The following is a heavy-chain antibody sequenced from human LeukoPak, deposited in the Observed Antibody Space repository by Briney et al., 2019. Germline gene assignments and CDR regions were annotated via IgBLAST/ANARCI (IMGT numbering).Heavy chain of an antibody. D-gene: IGHD2-2*01. Sequence: GGSLRLSCAASGFTFDDYAMHWVRQAPGKDLEWVSGISWNSGSIGYADSVKGRFTISRDNAKNSLYLQMNSLRAEDTALYYCAKDLRPVVVPAPNKYYYYGMDVWGQGTTVTVSS. CDR1: GFTFDDYA. J-gene: IGHJ6*02. V-gene: IGHV3-9*01. CDR2: ISWNSGSI. CDR3: AKDLRPVVVPAPNKYYYYGMDV.